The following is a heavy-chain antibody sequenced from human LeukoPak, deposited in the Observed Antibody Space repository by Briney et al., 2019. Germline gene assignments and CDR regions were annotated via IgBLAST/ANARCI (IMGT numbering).Heavy chain of an antibody. D-gene: IGHD6-19*01. V-gene: IGHV3-30*10. CDR3: AKPSVAGWYYYYMDV. CDR2: LSPDENRK. Sequence: PGGSLRLSCVASGFTFDSFTLHWVRHSPRKGLEWVALLSPDENRKFYTDSVQGRFTISRDSSSDTLFLQMDSLTDDDTGIYYCAKPSVAGWYYYYMDVWGKGTTVTVSS. J-gene: IGHJ6*03. CDR1: GFTFDSFT.